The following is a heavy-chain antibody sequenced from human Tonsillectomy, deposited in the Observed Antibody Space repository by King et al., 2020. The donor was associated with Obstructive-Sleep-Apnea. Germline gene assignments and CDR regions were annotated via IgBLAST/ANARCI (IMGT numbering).Heavy chain of an antibody. CDR1: GYTFTGYY. CDR3: ALSQYYDFPNHLDY. V-gene: IGHV1-2*04. Sequence: VQLVESGAEVKKPGASVKVSCKASGYTFTGYYMYWVRQAPGQGLEWMGWINPNSGGTRYAQKFQDWITMTRDTSIGTAYLELSSLRSDDTAGDYCALSQYYDFPNHLDYWGQGTLVTVSS. J-gene: IGHJ4*02. D-gene: IGHD3-3*01. CDR2: INPNSGGT.